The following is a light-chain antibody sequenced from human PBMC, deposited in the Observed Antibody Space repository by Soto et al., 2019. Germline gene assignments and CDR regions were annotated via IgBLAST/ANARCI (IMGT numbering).Light chain of an antibody. Sequence: EVMLTQSPGTLSLSPGERATLSCRASKSVSSNYLAWYQQKSGQAPRLLIYGASNRATGIPDRFSGSGSGTDFTLTIRRLEPEDFAVYYCQKYDTSPRTFGQGTKVEFK. CDR1: KSVSSNY. CDR2: GAS. CDR3: QKYDTSPRT. J-gene: IGKJ1*01. V-gene: IGKV3-20*01.